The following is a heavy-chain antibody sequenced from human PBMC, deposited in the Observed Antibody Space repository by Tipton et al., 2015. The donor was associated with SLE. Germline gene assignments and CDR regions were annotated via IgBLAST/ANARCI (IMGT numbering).Heavy chain of an antibody. CDR3: ARDGGYAFDI. J-gene: IGHJ3*02. V-gene: IGHV4-34*09. D-gene: IGHD3-16*01. Sequence: TLSLTCAVYGGSFSGYYWSWIRQPPGKGLEWIGYIYYSGSTNYNPSLKSRVTISVDTSKNQFSLKLSSVTAADTAVYYCARDGGYAFDIWGQGTMVTVSS. CDR1: GGSFSGYY. CDR2: IYYSGST.